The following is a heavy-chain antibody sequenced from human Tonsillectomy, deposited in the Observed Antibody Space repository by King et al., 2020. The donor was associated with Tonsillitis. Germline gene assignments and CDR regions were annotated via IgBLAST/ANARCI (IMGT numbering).Heavy chain of an antibody. CDR3: ARIAGAGGY. CDR2: INHSGST. D-gene: IGHD2-21*01. V-gene: IGHV4-34*01. J-gene: IGHJ4*02. Sequence: VQLQQWGAGQLKPSETLSLTCAVYGGSFSGYYWSWIRQPPGKGLEWIGEINHSGSTSYNPSLRSRVTISVDTSKNQFALKLGPVTAADTAVYYCARIAGAGGYWGQGTLVTVSS. CDR1: GGSFSGYY.